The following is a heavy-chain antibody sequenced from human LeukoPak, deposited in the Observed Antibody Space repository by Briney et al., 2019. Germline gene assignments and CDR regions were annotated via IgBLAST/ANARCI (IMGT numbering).Heavy chain of an antibody. Sequence: TVNFSCKTSVYTFTVFYIHCVPHASGQALEWRRYINPNSGGTNYTQEFQGRVTMTRATSISTAYMELSRLRSDDTAVYYCVRGWFDTWGQGNLVTVSS. CDR2: INPNSGGT. CDR3: VRGWFDT. V-gene: IGHV1-2*02. CDR1: VYTFTVFY. J-gene: IGHJ5*02.